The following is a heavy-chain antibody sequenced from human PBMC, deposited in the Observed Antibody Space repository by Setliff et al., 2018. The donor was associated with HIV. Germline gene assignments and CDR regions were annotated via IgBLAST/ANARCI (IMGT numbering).Heavy chain of an antibody. V-gene: IGHV1-3*01. Sequence: ASVKVSCKASGYTFTSCAMHWVRQAPGQRLEWMGWINAGNGNTKYSQKFQGRVTITRDTSASTAYMELSSLRSEDTAVYYCAKTIAAAATLPFDFWGQGTLVTVSS. CDR3: AKTIAAAATLPFDF. J-gene: IGHJ4*02. CDR2: INAGNGNT. CDR1: GYTFTSCA. D-gene: IGHD6-13*01.